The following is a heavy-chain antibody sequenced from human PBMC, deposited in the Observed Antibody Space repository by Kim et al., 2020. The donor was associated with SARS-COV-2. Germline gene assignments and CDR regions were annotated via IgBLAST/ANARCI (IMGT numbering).Heavy chain of an antibody. D-gene: IGHD2-2*01. Sequence: ASVKVSCKASGYKFTDYAIHWVLQAPGQSLEWMGWINAFNGATKYSQRFQGRVTITRDTSATTAYMELNSLMPEDTAVYYCARDRTLVTFNVPFDYWGQGTLVTVSS. J-gene: IGHJ4*02. CDR3: ARDRTLVTFNVPFDY. CDR1: GYKFTDYA. CDR2: INAFNGAT. V-gene: IGHV1-3*01.